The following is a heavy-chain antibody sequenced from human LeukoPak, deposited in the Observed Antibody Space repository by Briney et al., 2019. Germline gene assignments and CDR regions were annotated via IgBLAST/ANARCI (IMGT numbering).Heavy chain of an antibody. CDR3: ARGFKGLAAAGTFAY. J-gene: IGHJ4*02. V-gene: IGHV3-21*01. Sequence: GGSLRLSCAASGFTFSSYSMNWVRQAPGKGLEWVSSISSSSSYIYYADSVKGRFTISRDNAKNSLYLQMNSLRAEDTAVYYCARGFKGLAAAGTFAYWGQGTLVTVSS. CDR1: GFTFSSYS. CDR2: ISSSSSYI. D-gene: IGHD6-13*01.